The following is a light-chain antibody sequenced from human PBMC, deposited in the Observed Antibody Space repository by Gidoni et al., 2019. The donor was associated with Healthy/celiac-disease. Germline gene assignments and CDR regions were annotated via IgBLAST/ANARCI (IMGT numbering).Light chain of an antibody. J-gene: IGKJ1*01. Sequence: SSYLAWYQQKPGQAPRLLIYGASSRATGIPDRFSGSGSGTDFTLTISRLEPEDFAVYYCQQYGSSPGTFGQGTKVEIK. V-gene: IGKV3-20*01. CDR1: SSY. CDR3: QQYGSSPGT. CDR2: GAS.